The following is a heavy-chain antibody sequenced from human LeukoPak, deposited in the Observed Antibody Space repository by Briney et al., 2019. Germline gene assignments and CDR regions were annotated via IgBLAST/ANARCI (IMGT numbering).Heavy chain of an antibody. J-gene: IGHJ4*02. D-gene: IGHD6-19*01. CDR1: GGFISSYY. Sequence: SETLSLTCTVSGGFISSYYWSWIRQPPGKGLEWIGYIYYSGSTNYNPSLKSRVTISVDTSKNQFSLKLSSVTAADTAVYYCARFSSSGLIDYWGQGTLVTVSS. V-gene: IGHV4-59*08. CDR3: ARFSSSGLIDY. CDR2: IYYSGST.